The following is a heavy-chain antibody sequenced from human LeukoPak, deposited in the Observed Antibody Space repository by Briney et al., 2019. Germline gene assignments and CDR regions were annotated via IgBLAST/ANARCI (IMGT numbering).Heavy chain of an antibody. D-gene: IGHD6-6*01. J-gene: IGHJ4*02. CDR3: LKGVAVVSSSAFDY. Sequence: ASVKVSCKASGYTFTNYYMHWVRQAPGQGLEWMGIISPTSGSASYAQKFQGRVTMTRDTSTSTVYMELSSLRSEDTAVYYCLKGVAVVSSSAFDYWGQGTLVTVSS. V-gene: IGHV1-46*01. CDR1: GYTFTNYY. CDR2: ISPTSGSA.